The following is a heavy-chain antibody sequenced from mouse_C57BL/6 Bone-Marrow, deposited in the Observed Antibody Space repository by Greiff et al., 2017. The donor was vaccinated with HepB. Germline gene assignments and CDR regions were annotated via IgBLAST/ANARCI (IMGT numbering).Heavy chain of an antibody. D-gene: IGHD2-3*01. V-gene: IGHV1-19*01. CDR2: INPYNGGT. CDR3: ARSGDGYRWFAY. CDR1: GYTFTDYY. Sequence: EVKLMESGPVLVKPGASVKMSCKASGYTFTDYYMNWVKQSHGKSLEWIGVINPYNGGTSYNQKFKGKATLTVDKSSSTAYMELNSLTSEDSAVYYCARSGDGYRWFAYWGQGTLVTVSA. J-gene: IGHJ3*01.